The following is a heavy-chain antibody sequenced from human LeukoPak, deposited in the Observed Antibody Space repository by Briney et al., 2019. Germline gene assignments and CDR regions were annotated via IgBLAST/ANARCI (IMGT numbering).Heavy chain of an antibody. CDR2: PDPEDGER. J-gene: IGHJ4*02. CDR1: GKTLSDLS. D-gene: IGHD5-18*01. CDR3: VTGFTTMAVDYFDY. V-gene: IGHV1-24*01. Sequence: GASVKVSCKVSGKTLSDLSIHWLRQPPGKGLEWLGGPDPEDGERIYAQMFQGRVTMTEDTSIDTAYVELSSLRSEDTAVYYCVTGFTTMAVDYFDYWGQGTLVTVSP.